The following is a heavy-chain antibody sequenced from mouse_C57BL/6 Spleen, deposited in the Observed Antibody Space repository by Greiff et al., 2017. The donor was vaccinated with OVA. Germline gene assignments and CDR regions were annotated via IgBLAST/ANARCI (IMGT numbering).Heavy chain of an antibody. J-gene: IGHJ4*01. CDR3: ARSGSTMIKDAMDY. D-gene: IGHD2-4*01. CDR1: GYSFTDYN. Sequence: VHVKQSGPELVKPGASVKISCKASGYSFTDYNMNWVKQSNGKSLEWIGVINPNYGTTSYNQKFKGKATLTVDQSSSTAYMQLNSLTSEDSAVYYCARSGSTMIKDAMDYWGQGTSVTVSS. V-gene: IGHV1-39*01. CDR2: INPNYGTT.